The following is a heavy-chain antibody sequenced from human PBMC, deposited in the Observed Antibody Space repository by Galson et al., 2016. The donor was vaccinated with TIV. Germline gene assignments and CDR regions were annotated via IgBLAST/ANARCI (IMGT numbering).Heavy chain of an antibody. D-gene: IGHD3-10*02. CDR1: GASVRSDGYH. CDR2: ADGGSP. CDR3: ATYYVGMGGEGY. J-gene: IGHJ4*02. V-gene: IGHV4-61*08. Sequence: TLSLTCTVSGASVRSDGYHWSWIRQPPGKGLEWIGNADGGSPTYNPSLSSRITISTDTSQNQFSLRVASVTAADTAVYFCATYYVGMGGEGYWGQGTLVTVSS.